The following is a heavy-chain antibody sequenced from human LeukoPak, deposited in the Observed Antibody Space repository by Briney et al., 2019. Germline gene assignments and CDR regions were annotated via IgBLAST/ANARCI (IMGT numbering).Heavy chain of an antibody. Sequence: GGSLRLSCSVSGFTFSNYAMHWVRQAPGKGLEYVSSISSNGGTTYYADSVKGRFTISRDNAKNSLYLQMNSLRAEDTAVYYCARHGLYDSSDYWTFQHWGQGTLVTVSS. J-gene: IGHJ1*01. CDR1: GFTFSNYA. CDR3: ARHGLYDSSDYWTFQH. V-gene: IGHV3-64*04. D-gene: IGHD3-22*01. CDR2: ISSNGGTT.